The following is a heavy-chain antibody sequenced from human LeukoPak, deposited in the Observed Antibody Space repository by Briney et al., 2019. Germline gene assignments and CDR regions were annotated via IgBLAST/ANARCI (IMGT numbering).Heavy chain of an antibody. V-gene: IGHV3-23*01. CDR2: ISGSGSST. CDR1: GFTFSSYA. CDR3: AKDLVAGYNYGFDY. J-gene: IGHJ4*02. Sequence: PGRSLRLSCAASGFTFSSYAMHWVRQAPGKGLEWVSSISGSGSSTYYADSVRGRFTISRDNSKNTLYLQMNSLRAEDTALYYCAKDLVAGYNYGFDYWGQGTLVTVSS. D-gene: IGHD5-24*01.